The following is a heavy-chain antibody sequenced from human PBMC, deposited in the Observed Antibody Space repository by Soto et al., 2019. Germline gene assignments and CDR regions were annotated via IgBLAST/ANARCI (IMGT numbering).Heavy chain of an antibody. J-gene: IGHJ4*02. D-gene: IGHD3-22*01. CDR3: AKGLYYYDNSDYYSIFDY. Sequence: GSLRLSCAASGFTFSSYAMSWVRQAPGKGLEWVSAISGSGGSTYYADSVKGRFTISRDNSKNTLYLQMNSLGAEDTAVYYCAKGLYYYDNSDYYSIFDYWGQGTLVTVSS. V-gene: IGHV3-23*01. CDR2: ISGSGGST. CDR1: GFTFSSYA.